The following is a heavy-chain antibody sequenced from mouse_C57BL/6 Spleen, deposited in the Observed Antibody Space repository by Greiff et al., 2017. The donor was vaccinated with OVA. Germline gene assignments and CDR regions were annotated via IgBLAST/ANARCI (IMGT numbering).Heavy chain of an antibody. CDR1: GYTFTSYW. CDR2: IDPSDSYT. J-gene: IGHJ2*01. V-gene: IGHV1-69*01. Sequence: QVQLQQPGAELVMPGASVKLSCKASGYTFTSYWMHWVKQRPGQGLEWIGEIDPSDSYTNYNQKFKGKSTLTVDKSSSTAYMQLSSLTSEDSAVYYCARCYYYGSSLYFDYWGQGTTLTVSS. D-gene: IGHD1-1*01. CDR3: ARCYYYGSSLYFDY.